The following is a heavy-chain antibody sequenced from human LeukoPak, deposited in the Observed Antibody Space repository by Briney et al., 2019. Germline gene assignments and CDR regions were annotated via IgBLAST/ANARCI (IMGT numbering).Heavy chain of an antibody. V-gene: IGHV3-48*03. CDR2: ISSSGDSI. CDR1: GFSLTTYE. Sequence: GGSLTLSCAASGFSLTTYEMNWVRQAPGKGLEWVSYISSSGDSIYYADSVKGRFTIYRDNAKNSLSLQMNSLRAEDTAIYYCARDRRVGATWSVGAFDIWGQGTTVTVSS. J-gene: IGHJ3*02. CDR3: ARDRRVGATWSVGAFDI. D-gene: IGHD1-26*01.